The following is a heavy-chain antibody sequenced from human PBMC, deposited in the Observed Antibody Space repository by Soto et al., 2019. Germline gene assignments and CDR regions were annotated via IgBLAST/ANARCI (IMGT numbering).Heavy chain of an antibody. CDR3: ARARVGPPGGGSWTMPFDS. CDR1: SGSVSNYY. V-gene: IGHV4-4*07. CDR2: MYTGGST. D-gene: IGHD2-15*01. J-gene: IGHJ4*02. Sequence: QVQLQESGPGLVKPSETLTLTCKVSSGSVSNYYWSWIRQPAGKGLEWIGRMYTGGSTNYNPPLKSRVTMSVDTSKNQFSLRLTSVTAADTAVYYCARARVGPPGGGSWTMPFDSWGRGTLVTVSS.